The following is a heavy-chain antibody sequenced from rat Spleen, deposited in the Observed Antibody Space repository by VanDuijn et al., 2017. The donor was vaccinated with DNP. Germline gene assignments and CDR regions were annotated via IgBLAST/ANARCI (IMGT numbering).Heavy chain of an antibody. J-gene: IGHJ2*01. Sequence: EVQLVESGGGLVQPGRSLKLSCAASGFTFSNYGMAWVRQTPTKGLEWVASISTGGGNTYYRDSVKGRYTISRDNAKNTQYLQMDSLRSEDTATYYCARQEGSDYYSGDPCDYWGQGVMVTVSS. CDR3: ARQEGSDYYSGDPCDY. V-gene: IGHV5S14*01. CDR2: ISTGGGNT. D-gene: IGHD1-1*01. CDR1: GFTFSNYG.